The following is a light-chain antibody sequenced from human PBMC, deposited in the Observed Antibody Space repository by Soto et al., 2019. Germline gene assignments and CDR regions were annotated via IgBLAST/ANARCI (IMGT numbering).Light chain of an antibody. V-gene: IGKV1-39*01. J-gene: IGKJ5*01. CDR1: HFISTY. CDR3: QQSYSTLFT. CDR2: AAS. Sequence: QMPQSLYSLSASVGGRVTITCRASHFISTYLNWYQQKPGKAPKVLIYAASTLQRGVPSRFSGSGSGTDFTLTISILQPEDLATYYCQQSYSTLFTFGQRTRLDIK.